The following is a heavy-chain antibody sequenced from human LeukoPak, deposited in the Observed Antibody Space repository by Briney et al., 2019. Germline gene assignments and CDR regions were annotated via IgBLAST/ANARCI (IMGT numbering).Heavy chain of an antibody. CDR3: ARDRARYYDSSGYHSPNWFDP. D-gene: IGHD3-22*01. CDR2: ITGISTYM. CDR1: GFTFSSYS. V-gene: IGHV3-21*01. Sequence: GGSLRLSCTASGFTFSSYSMNWVRQAPGKGLEWVSSITGISTYMYYTDSVKGRFTISRDNAKNSLYLQMNSLRAEDTAVYYCARDRARYYDSSGYHSPNWFDPWGQGTLVTVSS. J-gene: IGHJ5*02.